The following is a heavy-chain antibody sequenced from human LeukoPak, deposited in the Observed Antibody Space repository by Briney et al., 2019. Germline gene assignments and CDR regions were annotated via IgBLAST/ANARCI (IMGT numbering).Heavy chain of an antibody. J-gene: IGHJ3*02. Sequence: SETLSLTCTVSGGSISSHYWSWIRQPPGKGLEWIGYIYYSGSTNYNPSLKSRVTISVDTSKNQFSLKLRSVTAADTAVYYCARGSNYDFWTIDLGGPDAFDIWGQGTMVTVSS. CDR3: ARGSNYDFWTIDLGGPDAFDI. V-gene: IGHV4-59*11. CDR1: GGSISSHY. CDR2: IYYSGST. D-gene: IGHD3-3*01.